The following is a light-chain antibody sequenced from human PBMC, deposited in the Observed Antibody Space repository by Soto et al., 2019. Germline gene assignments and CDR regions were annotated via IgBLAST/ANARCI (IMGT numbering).Light chain of an antibody. Sequence: DIQLTQCPSFLSASVGDRVTITCRASQGISSYLAWYQQKPGKAPKLLIYAASTLQSGVPSRFSGSGSGTEFTLTISSLQPEDFATYYCQQLNSYPPFGQGTKVEIK. CDR3: QQLNSYPP. CDR2: AAS. J-gene: IGKJ1*01. CDR1: QGISSY. V-gene: IGKV1-9*01.